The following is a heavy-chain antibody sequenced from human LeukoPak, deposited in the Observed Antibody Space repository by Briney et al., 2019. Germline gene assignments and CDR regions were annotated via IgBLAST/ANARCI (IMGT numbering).Heavy chain of an antibody. CDR1: EFTFSSHA. V-gene: IGHV3-23*01. Sequence: GGSLRLSCVASEFTFSSHAMNWVRQAPGKGLEWVSSISGGGESTYYADSVKGRFTVSRDNSKNTLHLQMNSLRTEDTAIYYCARDFNEAFDYWGQGTLVTVSS. CDR3: ARDFNEAFDY. J-gene: IGHJ4*02. D-gene: IGHD1-1*01. CDR2: ISGGGEST.